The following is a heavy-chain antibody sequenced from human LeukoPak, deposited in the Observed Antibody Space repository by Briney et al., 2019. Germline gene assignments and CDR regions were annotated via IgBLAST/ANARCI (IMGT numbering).Heavy chain of an antibody. D-gene: IGHD3-10*01. V-gene: IGHV3-7*01. CDR2: IKQEGGDK. J-gene: IGHJ4*02. Sequence: GGSLRLSCTASGFTFSSYWMSWVRQAPGKGLEWVATIKQEGGDKYNVDSEKGRFTISRDNAKNSLYLEMNNLRAEDTAVYYCASEGSGSYYNPFDYWGQGTPVTVSS. CDR1: GFTFSSYW. CDR3: ASEGSGSYYNPFDY.